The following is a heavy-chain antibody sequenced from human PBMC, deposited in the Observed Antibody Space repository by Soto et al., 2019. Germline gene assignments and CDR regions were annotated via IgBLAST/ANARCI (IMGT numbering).Heavy chain of an antibody. V-gene: IGHV3-30*18. D-gene: IGHD2-15*01. CDR1: GFTFSSNG. J-gene: IGHJ4*02. CDR3: TKGCSSSSNCYIIDY. Sequence: QVQLVESGGGVVLPGRSLRLSCAASGFTFSSNGMHWVRQAPGKGLEWVAVMSNDGSHTSYADSARGRFTISRDNSKNTLYLQMNSLRAEDSGIYYCTKGCSSSSNCYIIDYWGQGALVTVSS. CDR2: MSNDGSHT.